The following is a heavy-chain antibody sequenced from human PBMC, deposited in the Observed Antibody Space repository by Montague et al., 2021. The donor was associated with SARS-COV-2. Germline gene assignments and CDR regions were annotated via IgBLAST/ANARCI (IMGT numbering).Heavy chain of an antibody. CDR3: ARLRDGVVRSTIVGVGPYDPEYYMDV. J-gene: IGHJ6*03. CDR1: GGSFSSYY. D-gene: IGHD3-22*01. V-gene: IGHV4-34*01. Sequence: SETLSLTCAVPGGSFSSYYWNWIRQPPGKGLEWIGEINHGGSTNYSPSLKSRLTISADTSKNQFSLKLTSVAAADTAVYYCARLRDGVVRSTIVGVGPYDPEYYMDVWGRGTTVTVSS. CDR2: INHGGST.